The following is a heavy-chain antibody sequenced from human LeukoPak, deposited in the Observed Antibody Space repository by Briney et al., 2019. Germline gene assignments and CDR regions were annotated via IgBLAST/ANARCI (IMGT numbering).Heavy chain of an antibody. CDR3: AKGPYDSSGYSYYYMDV. J-gene: IGHJ6*03. CDR1: GFTFSSYS. D-gene: IGHD3-22*01. Sequence: SGGSLRLSCAASGFTFSSYSMNWVRQAPGKGLEWVSAISGSGGSTYYADSVKGRFTISRDNSKNTLYLQMNSLRAEDTAVYYCAKGPYDSSGYSYYYMDVWGKGTTVTISS. CDR2: ISGSGGST. V-gene: IGHV3-23*01.